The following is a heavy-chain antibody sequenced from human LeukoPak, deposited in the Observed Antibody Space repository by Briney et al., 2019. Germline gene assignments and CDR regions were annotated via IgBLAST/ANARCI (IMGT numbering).Heavy chain of an antibody. V-gene: IGHV7-4-1*02. CDR2: INTNTGNP. D-gene: IGHD2-15*01. CDR3: ARRYCSGGSCYSDAFDI. Sequence: ASVKVSCKASGYTFTNYALNWVRQAPGQGLEWLGWINTNTGNPTYAQGFTGRFVFSLDTSVSTAYLQISSLKAEDTAVYYCARRYCSGGSCYSDAFDIWGQGTMVTVSS. J-gene: IGHJ3*02. CDR1: GYTFTNYA.